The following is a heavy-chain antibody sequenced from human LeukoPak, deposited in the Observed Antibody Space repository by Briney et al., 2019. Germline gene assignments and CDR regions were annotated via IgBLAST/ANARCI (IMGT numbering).Heavy chain of an antibody. J-gene: IGHJ5*02. CDR1: GGSFSGYY. CDR2: INHSGST. CDR3: ARGRGLRYFDWLPSGFDP. V-gene: IGHV4-34*01. Sequence: PSETLSLTCAVYGGSFSGYYWSWIRRPPGKGLEWIGEINHSGSTNYNPSLKSRVTISVDTSKNQFSLKLSSVTAADTAVYYCARGRGLRYFDWLPSGFDPWGQGTLVTVSS. D-gene: IGHD3-9*01.